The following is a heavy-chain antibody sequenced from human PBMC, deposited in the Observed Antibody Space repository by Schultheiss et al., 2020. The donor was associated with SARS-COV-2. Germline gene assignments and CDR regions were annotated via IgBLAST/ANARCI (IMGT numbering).Heavy chain of an antibody. Sequence: GGSLRLSCAASGFTFSSYAMHWVRQAPGKGLEWVAVISYDGSNKYYADSVKGRFTISRDNSKNTLYLQMGSLRAEDMAVYYCARGQGGQLVPFDYWGQGTLVTVSS. CDR3: ARGQGGQLVPFDY. D-gene: IGHD6-6*01. CDR2: ISYDGSNK. J-gene: IGHJ4*02. V-gene: IGHV3-30*15. CDR1: GFTFSSYA.